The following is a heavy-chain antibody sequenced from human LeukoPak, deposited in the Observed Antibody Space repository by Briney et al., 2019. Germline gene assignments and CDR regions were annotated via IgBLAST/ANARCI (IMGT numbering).Heavy chain of an antibody. V-gene: IGHV3-23*01. CDR1: GFTFSSYA. CDR2: ISGSGGST. CDR3: AKFPSDSSGYPFDY. J-gene: IGHJ4*02. Sequence: PGGSLRLSCAASGFTFSSYAMSWVRQAPGKGLEWVSAISGSGGSTYYADSVKGRFTITRDNSKNTLYLQMNSLRAEDTAVYYCAKFPSDSSGYPFDYWGQGTLVTVSS. D-gene: IGHD3-22*01.